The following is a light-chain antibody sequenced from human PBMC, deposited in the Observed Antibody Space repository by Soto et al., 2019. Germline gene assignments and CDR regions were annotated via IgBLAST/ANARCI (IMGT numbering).Light chain of an antibody. Sequence: EIVLTQSPATLSLSPGERATLSCRVSQSVSSYLAWYQQKPGQAPRLLIYDASNRATGIPARFSGSGSGTDFTLTISSLEPEDFAVYYCQQRSNWPSWTFGQGTKVDIK. CDR2: DAS. CDR1: QSVSSY. V-gene: IGKV3-11*01. J-gene: IGKJ1*01. CDR3: QQRSNWPSWT.